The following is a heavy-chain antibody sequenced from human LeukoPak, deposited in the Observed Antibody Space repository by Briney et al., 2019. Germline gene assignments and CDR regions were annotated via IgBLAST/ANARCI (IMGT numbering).Heavy chain of an antibody. CDR1: GFTFSNYD. CDR2: IRSNGGNT. D-gene: IGHD3-22*01. V-gene: IGHV3-64*01. Sequence: GSLRLSCAASGFTFSNYDMHWVRQTPGKGLEYVSAIRSNGGNTYYANFVKGRFIISRDNSKNTLYLQMGSVRVEDMAVYYCARDSYYYDSWGQGTLVTVSS. J-gene: IGHJ4*02. CDR3: ARDSYYYDS.